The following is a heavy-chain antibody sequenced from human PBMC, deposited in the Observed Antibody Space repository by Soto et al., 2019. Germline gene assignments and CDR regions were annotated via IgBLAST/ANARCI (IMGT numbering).Heavy chain of an antibody. Sequence: PSETLSVTCAVSGSSISSDYYWGWIRQPPGKGLEWIGSINHSGSTYYNPSLKSRVTISVDTSKNQFSLKLTSVTAADTAVYYCATSPKIDYFDSWAQGTLVTVSS. V-gene: IGHV4-38-2*01. CDR3: ATSPKIDYFDS. CDR2: INHSGST. CDR1: GSSISSDYY. J-gene: IGHJ4*02.